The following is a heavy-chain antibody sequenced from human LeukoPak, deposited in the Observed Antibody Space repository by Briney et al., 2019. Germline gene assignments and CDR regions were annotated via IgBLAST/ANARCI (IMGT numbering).Heavy chain of an antibody. CDR3: ARGGHSYGLPKADDAFDI. CDR1: GYTFTCYY. D-gene: IGHD5-18*01. Sequence: ASVKVSCKASGYTFTCYYMHRVRQAPGQGLEWMGIINPSGGSTSYAQKFQGRVTMTRDTSTSTVYMELSSLRSEDTAVYYCARGGHSYGLPKADDAFDIWGQGTMVTVSS. V-gene: IGHV1-46*01. CDR2: INPSGGST. J-gene: IGHJ3*02.